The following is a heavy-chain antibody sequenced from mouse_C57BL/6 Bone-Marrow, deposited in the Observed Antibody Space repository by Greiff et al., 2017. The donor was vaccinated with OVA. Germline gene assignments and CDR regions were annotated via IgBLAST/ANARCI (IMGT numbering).Heavy chain of an antibody. V-gene: IGHV6-3*01. Sequence: EVKLEESGGGLVQPGGSMKLSCVASGFTFSNYWLNWVRQSPEKGLEWVAQIRLKSDNYATHYAESVKGRFTISRDDSKSSVYLQMNNLRAEDTGIYYCTANWDCYFDYWGQGTTLTVSS. CDR3: TANWDCYFDY. CDR1: GFTFSNYW. CDR2: IRLKSDNYAT. J-gene: IGHJ2*01. D-gene: IGHD4-1*01.